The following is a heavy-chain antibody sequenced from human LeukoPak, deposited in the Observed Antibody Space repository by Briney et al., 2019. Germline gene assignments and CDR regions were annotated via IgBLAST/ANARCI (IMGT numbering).Heavy chain of an antibody. CDR3: ARRASSWYYSYYYYMDV. Sequence: ASVKVSCKASGYTFTNYGISWVRQAPGQGLEWMGWISAYNGNTNYAQKLQGRVTMTTDTSTSTAYMELRSLRSDDTAVYYCARRASSWYYSYYYYMDVWGKGTTVTVSS. CDR1: GYTFTNYG. CDR2: ISAYNGNT. D-gene: IGHD6-13*01. J-gene: IGHJ6*03. V-gene: IGHV1-18*01.